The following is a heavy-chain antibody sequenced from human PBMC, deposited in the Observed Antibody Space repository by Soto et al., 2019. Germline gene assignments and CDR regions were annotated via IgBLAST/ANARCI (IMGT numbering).Heavy chain of an antibody. V-gene: IGHV3-23*01. J-gene: IGHJ4*02. Sequence: EVQLLESGGGLVQPGGSLRLSCAASGFTFSSYAMSWVRQAPGKGLEWVSAISGRGGNTYYADSVKGRFTISRDNSKNTLYLRMTSLRAEDRAVYYCANKGGSDRGGSFDYWGQGTLVTVSS. CDR3: ANKGGSDRGGSFDY. CDR1: GFTFSSYA. D-gene: IGHD3-16*02. CDR2: ISGRGGNT.